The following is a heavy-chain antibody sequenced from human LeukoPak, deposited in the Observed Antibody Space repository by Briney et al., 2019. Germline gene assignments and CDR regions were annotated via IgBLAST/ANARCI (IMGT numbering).Heavy chain of an antibody. Sequence: GGSLRLSCAASGFTFSSYAMHWVRQAPGKGLEWVAVISYDGSNKYYADSVKGRFTISRDNAKNSLYLQMNSLRAEDTAVYYCARDGEAAAARPYYFDYWGQGTLVTVSS. J-gene: IGHJ4*02. V-gene: IGHV3-30-3*01. CDR3: ARDGEAAAARPYYFDY. CDR2: ISYDGSNK. D-gene: IGHD6-13*01. CDR1: GFTFSSYA.